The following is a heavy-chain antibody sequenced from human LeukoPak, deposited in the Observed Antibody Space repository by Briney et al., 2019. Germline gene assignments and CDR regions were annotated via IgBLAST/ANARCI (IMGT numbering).Heavy chain of an antibody. V-gene: IGHV4-4*09. CDR1: GDSISSYY. CDR3: ARLTRLSTSPDRYYLDY. Sequence: SETLSLTCTVSGDSISSYYWSWIRQRPGKGLEWIWYIYTSGGTNYIPSLTGRVTISIDTSKNQFSLKLSSVTAADSAVYYCARLTRLSTSPDRYYLDYWGQGTLVTVPS. CDR2: IYTSGGT. D-gene: IGHD6-6*01. J-gene: IGHJ4*02.